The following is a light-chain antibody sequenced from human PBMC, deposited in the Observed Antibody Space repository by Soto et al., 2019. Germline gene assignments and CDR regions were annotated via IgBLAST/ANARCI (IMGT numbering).Light chain of an antibody. CDR3: SSYTSSSTSV. V-gene: IGLV2-14*01. Sequence: QSVLTQPASVSGSPGQSITISCTGTSSDVGGYNYVSWYLQHPGKAPKLMIYDVSNRPSGVSNRFSGSKSGNTASLTISGLQAEDEADYYCSSYTSSSTSVFGGGTQLTVL. CDR1: SSDVGGYNY. CDR2: DVS. J-gene: IGLJ7*01.